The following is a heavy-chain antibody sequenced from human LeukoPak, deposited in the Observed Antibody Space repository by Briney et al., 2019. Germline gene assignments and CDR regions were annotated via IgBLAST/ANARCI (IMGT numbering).Heavy chain of an antibody. V-gene: IGHV3-30*04. D-gene: IGHD2/OR15-2a*01. CDR1: GFTFSSYA. J-gene: IGHJ6*03. Sequence: EGSLRLSCAASGFTFSSYAMHWVRQAPGKGLEWVAVISYDGSNKYYADSVKGRFTISRDNSKNTLYLQMNSLRAEDTAVYYCARSYGNIHRSTLVPPGIRYYYYMDVWGKGTTVTVSS. CDR2: ISYDGSNK. CDR3: ARSYGNIHRSTLVPPGIRYYYYMDV.